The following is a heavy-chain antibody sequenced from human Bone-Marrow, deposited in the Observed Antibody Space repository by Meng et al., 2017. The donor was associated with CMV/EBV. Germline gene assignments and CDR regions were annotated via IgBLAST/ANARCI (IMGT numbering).Heavy chain of an antibody. D-gene: IGHD3-22*01. J-gene: IGHJ3*02. CDR2: IYTSGST. Sequence: SETLSLTCTVSGCSISSYYWSWIRQPAGKGLEWIGRIYTSGSTNYNPTLKSRVTISVDKSKNQFSLKLSSVPDADTAVYYCARDRYYDSSGYYTAHAFDIWGQGTMVTVSS. V-gene: IGHV4-4*07. CDR3: ARDRYYDSSGYYTAHAFDI. CDR1: GCSISSYY.